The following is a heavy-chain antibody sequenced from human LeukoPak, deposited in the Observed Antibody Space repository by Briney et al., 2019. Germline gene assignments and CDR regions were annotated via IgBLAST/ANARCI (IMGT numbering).Heavy chain of an antibody. Sequence: GGSLRLSCAASGFTFSSYSMNWVRQAPGKGLEWVSSISSSSSYIYYADSVKGRFTISRDNAKNSLYLQMNSLRAEDTAVYYCARDRDSYYDSSGSIDYWGQGTLVTVSS. J-gene: IGHJ4*02. CDR1: GFTFSSYS. CDR3: ARDRDSYYDSSGSIDY. CDR2: ISSSSSYI. D-gene: IGHD3-22*01. V-gene: IGHV3-21*01.